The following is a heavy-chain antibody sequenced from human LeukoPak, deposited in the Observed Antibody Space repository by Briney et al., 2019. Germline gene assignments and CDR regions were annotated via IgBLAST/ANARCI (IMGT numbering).Heavy chain of an antibody. V-gene: IGHV4-34*01. D-gene: IGHD3-22*01. CDR3: ARHLRLGSGYREGV. J-gene: IGHJ4*02. CDR2: INHSGST. Sequence: SETLSLTCAVYGGSFSGYYWIWIRQPPGKGLEWIGEINHSGSTNYNPSLKSRVTISVDTSKNQFSLKLSSVTAADTAVYYCARHLRLGSGYREGVWGQGTLVTVSS. CDR1: GGSFSGYY.